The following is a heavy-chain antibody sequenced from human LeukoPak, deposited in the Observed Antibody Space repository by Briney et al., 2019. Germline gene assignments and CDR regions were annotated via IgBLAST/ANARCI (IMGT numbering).Heavy chain of an antibody. J-gene: IGHJ4*02. CDR3: AKDTYAGRAYYFDY. D-gene: IGHD4-23*01. CDR1: GFSFSGSA. V-gene: IGHV3-73*01. CDR2: ITTKANNYAT. Sequence: PGGSLRLSCAASGFSFSGSAIHWVRQASGKGLEWIGRITTKANNYATVYAASVTGRFTISRDDSQNMAYLQMSSLKTDDSAVYYCAKDTYAGRAYYFDYWGQGTLVTVSS.